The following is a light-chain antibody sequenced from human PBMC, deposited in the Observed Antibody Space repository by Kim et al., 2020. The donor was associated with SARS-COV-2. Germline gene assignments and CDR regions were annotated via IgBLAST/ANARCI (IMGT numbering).Light chain of an antibody. CDR1: QSLLHTDGKTY. Sequence: EIVLTQTPLSLSVPPGQPASISCKSSQSLLHTDGKTYLYWFLQKPGQSPQLLIYELFNRFSGVPDRFGGSGSGTDFTLKISRVEADDVGVYYCMQSKQLRTFGQGTKLEI. J-gene: IGKJ2*01. CDR2: ELF. V-gene: IGKV2D-29*02. CDR3: MQSKQLRT.